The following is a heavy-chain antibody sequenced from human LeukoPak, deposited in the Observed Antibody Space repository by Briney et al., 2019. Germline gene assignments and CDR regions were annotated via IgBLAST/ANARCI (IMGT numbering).Heavy chain of an antibody. J-gene: IGHJ3*02. CDR1: GGSMSSSNW. D-gene: IGHD3-16*01. CDR3: AIWGAGAFDI. CDR2: IYHSGSS. V-gene: IGHV4-4*02. Sequence: SETLSLTCAVSGGSMSSSNWWSWVRQPPGKGLEWIGEIYHSGSSNCNPSLKSRVTISVDKSKNQFSLKLSSVTAADTAVYYCAIWGAGAFDIWGQGTMVTVSS.